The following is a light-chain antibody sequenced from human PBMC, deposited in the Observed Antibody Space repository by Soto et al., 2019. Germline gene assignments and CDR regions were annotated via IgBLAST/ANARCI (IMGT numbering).Light chain of an antibody. V-gene: IGKV1-5*03. CDR1: QSISSW. CDR3: QQSGT. CDR2: KAP. Sequence: DIQMTQSPSTLSASVGDRVTITCRASQSISSWLAWYQQKPGKAPKLLIYKAPSLESGVPSRLSGSGSGTEFTLTISSLQPDDFATYYGQQSGTFGQGTKVELK. J-gene: IGKJ1*01.